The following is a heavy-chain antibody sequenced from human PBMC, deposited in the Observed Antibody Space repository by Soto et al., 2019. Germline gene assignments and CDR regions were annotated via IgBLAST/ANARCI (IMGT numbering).Heavy chain of an antibody. J-gene: IGHJ5*02. V-gene: IGHV1-2*04. D-gene: IGHD3-9*01. CDR3: ARCILTGYNWFDP. Sequence: ASVKVSCKASGYTFTGYYMHWVRQAPGQGLEWMGWIKPNSGGTNYAQKFQGWVTMTRDTSISTAYMELSRLRSDDTAVYYCARCILTGYNWFDPRGMGTLVTVSS. CDR1: GYTFTGYY. CDR2: IKPNSGGT.